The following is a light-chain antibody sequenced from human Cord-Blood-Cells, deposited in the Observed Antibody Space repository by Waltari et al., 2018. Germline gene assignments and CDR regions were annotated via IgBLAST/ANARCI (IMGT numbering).Light chain of an antibody. V-gene: IGLV3-1*01. J-gene: IGLJ2*01. CDR1: KLGDKY. Sequence: SYELTQPPSVSVSPGQTASIPCAGDKLGDKYACWYQQKQGQSPVLVIYQDSKRPSGFPGRFSGSNSGNTATLTLSGTQAMDEADYYCQAWDSSTVVFGGGTKLTVL. CDR2: QDS. CDR3: QAWDSSTVV.